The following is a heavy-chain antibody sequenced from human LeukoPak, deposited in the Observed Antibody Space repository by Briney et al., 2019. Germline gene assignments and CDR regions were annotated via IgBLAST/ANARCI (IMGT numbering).Heavy chain of an antibody. D-gene: IGHD6-19*01. Sequence: SETLSLTCTVSGGSISGFYWGWIRQPPGKGLEWIGFIYYSGSANYNPSLKSRVTMSVDMSKNQFSLMLSSVTGADTAFYYCARDRDSSGWFDYCGQGALVTVSS. CDR2: IYYSGSA. CDR1: GGSISGFY. J-gene: IGHJ4*02. CDR3: ARDRDSSGWFDY. V-gene: IGHV4-59*01.